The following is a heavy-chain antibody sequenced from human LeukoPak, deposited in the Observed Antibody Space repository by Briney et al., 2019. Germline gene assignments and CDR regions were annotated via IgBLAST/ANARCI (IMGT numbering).Heavy chain of an antibody. CDR3: AKDRFGDTMIVVVPFDY. V-gene: IGHV3-30*18. Sequence: GGSLRLSCAASGFTFSSYGMHWVRQAPGKGLEWVAVISYDGSNKYYADSVKGRFTISRDNSKNTLYLQMNSLRAEDTAVYYCAKDRFGDTMIVVVPFDYWGQGTLVTVSS. J-gene: IGHJ4*02. D-gene: IGHD3-22*01. CDR1: GFTFSSYG. CDR2: ISYDGSNK.